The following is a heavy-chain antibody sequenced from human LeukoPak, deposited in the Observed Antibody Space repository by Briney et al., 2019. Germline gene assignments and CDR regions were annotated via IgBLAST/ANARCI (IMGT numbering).Heavy chain of an antibody. CDR3: ARGVTPRSIWFDP. Sequence: ASVKVSCKASGYTFTSYAMHWVRQAPGQRLEWMGWINAGNGNTKYSQGFQGRVTITRDTSASTAYMELSSLRSEDMAVYYCARGVTPRSIWFDPWGQGTLVTVSS. J-gene: IGHJ5*02. V-gene: IGHV1-3*03. D-gene: IGHD2-21*02. CDR2: INAGNGNT. CDR1: GYTFTSYA.